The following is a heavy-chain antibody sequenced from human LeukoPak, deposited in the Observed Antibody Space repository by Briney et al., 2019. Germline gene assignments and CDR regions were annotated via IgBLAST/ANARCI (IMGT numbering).Heavy chain of an antibody. V-gene: IGHV3-23*01. CDR1: GFTFSSYA. CDR2: ISGSGGST. J-gene: IGHJ4*02. CDR3: AKSVMVVPAAIDY. Sequence: GGSLRLSCAASGFTFSSYAMSWVRQAPGRGLEWVSAISGSGGSTYYADSVKGRFTISRDNSKNTLYLQMNSLRAEDTAVYYCAKSVMVVPAAIDYWGQGTLVTVSS. D-gene: IGHD2-2*01.